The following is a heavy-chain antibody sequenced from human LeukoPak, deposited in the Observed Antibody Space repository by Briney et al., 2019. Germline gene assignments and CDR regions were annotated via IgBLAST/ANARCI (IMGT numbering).Heavy chain of an antibody. CDR1: GYTFTSYG. Sequence: GASVKGSCKASGYTFTSYGISWVRQAPGQGLEWMGWISAYNGNTNYAQKLQGRVTMTTDTSTSTAYMELRSLRSDDTAVYYCARARIVTFGGVIVSNPIDYWGQGTLVTVSS. CDR2: ISAYNGNT. J-gene: IGHJ4*02. V-gene: IGHV1-18*01. D-gene: IGHD3-16*02. CDR3: ARARIVTFGGVIVSNPIDY.